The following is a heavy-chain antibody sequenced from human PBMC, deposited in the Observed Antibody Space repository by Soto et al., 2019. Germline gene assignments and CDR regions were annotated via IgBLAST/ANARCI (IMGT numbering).Heavy chain of an antibody. CDR2: MNRSGGT. J-gene: IGHJ4*02. CDR1: GGSFSAYY. CDR3: SRGSVDTVDSSGFYEY. D-gene: IGHD3-22*01. Sequence: SETLSLTCAVYGGSFSAYYWGWIRQPPGKGLEWMGEMNRSGGTSYNPCLKRRVTISVDTSKIQASLKLTSVTGAERAVSVCSRGSVDTVDSSGFYEYWGQATPVTVSS. V-gene: IGHV4-34*01.